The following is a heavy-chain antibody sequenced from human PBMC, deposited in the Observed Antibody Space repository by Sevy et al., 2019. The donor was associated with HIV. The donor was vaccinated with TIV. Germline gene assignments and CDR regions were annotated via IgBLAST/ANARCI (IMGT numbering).Heavy chain of an antibody. CDR3: AKDKAPRDSSGYYPDAFDI. CDR1: GFTFDDYD. CDR2: ISRNSGSI. Sequence: GGSLRLSCEASGFTFDDYDMHWVRQAPGKGLEWVSGISRNSGSIGYADSVKGRFTISRDNAKNSLYLQMNSLRAEDTALYYCAKDKAPRDSSGYYPDAFDIWGQGTMVTVSS. D-gene: IGHD3-22*01. V-gene: IGHV3-9*01. J-gene: IGHJ3*02.